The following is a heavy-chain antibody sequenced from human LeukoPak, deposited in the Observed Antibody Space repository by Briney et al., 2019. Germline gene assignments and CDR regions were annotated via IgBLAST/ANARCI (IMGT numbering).Heavy chain of an antibody. Sequence: PGGSLRLSCAASGFTFSSYSMNWVRQAPGKGLEWVSSISSSSSYIYYADSVKGRFTISRDNAKNSLYLQMNSLRAEDTAVCYCARDGDSSGWFLVDYYYMDVWGKGTTVTVSS. CDR2: ISSSSSYI. V-gene: IGHV3-21*01. D-gene: IGHD6-19*01. CDR1: GFTFSSYS. CDR3: ARDGDSSGWFLVDYYYMDV. J-gene: IGHJ6*03.